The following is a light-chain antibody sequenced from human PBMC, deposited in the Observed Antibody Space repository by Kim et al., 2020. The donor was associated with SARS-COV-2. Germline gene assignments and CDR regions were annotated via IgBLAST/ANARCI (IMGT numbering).Light chain of an antibody. Sequence: GQRVTISCSGSGSNIGTNYVYWYQQYPGAAPKLIIHGNNQRPAGVPERFFGSKSGTSASLAISGLRSEDEAGYFCSAWDDSLSAVVFGGGTQLTVL. CDR2: GNN. CDR1: GSNIGTNY. V-gene: IGLV1-47*01. J-gene: IGLJ3*02. CDR3: SAWDDSLSAVV.